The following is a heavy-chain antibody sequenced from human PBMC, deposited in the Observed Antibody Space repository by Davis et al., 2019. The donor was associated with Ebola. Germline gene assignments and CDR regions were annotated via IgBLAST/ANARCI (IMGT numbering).Heavy chain of an antibody. CDR1: GYTFSSYY. CDR2: INAGNGNT. D-gene: IGHD6-19*01. CDR3: ASGIAVGGQNWFDP. Sequence: ASVKVSCKASGYTFSSYYVHWVRQAPGQRLEWMGWINAGNGNTKYSQKFQGRVTITRDTSASTAYMELRSLRSEDTAVYYCASGIAVGGQNWFDPWGQGTLVTVSS. V-gene: IGHV1-3*01. J-gene: IGHJ5*02.